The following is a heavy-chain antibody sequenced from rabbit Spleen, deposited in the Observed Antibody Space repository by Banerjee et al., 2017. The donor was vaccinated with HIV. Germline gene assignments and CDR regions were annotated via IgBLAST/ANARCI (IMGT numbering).Heavy chain of an antibody. CDR1: GFSFSRNYY. CDR3: ARDTGTSFSTYGMDL. Sequence: QDQLEESGGDLVKPEGSLTLTCTASGFSFSRNYYMCWVRQAPGKGLECIACIYPDSSGSTYSASWAKGRFTISKTSSTTVTLQMTSLTAADTATYFCARDTGTSFSTYGMDLWGPGTLVTVS. J-gene: IGHJ6*01. D-gene: IGHD8-1*01. V-gene: IGHV1S45*01. CDR2: IYPDSSGST.